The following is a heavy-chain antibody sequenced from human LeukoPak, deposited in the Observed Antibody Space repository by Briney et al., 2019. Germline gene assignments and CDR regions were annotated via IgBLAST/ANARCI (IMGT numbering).Heavy chain of an antibody. J-gene: IGHJ4*02. CDR1: GGSFSGYY. D-gene: IGHD1-26*01. CDR3: ARDLSGSYGYFDY. Sequence: NPSETLSLTCAVYGGSFSGYYWSWIRQPPGEGLEWIGYIYYSGSTNYNPSLKSRVTISVDTSKNQFSLKLSSVTAADTAVYYCARDLSGSYGYFDYWGQGTLVTVSS. CDR2: IYYSGST. V-gene: IGHV4-59*01.